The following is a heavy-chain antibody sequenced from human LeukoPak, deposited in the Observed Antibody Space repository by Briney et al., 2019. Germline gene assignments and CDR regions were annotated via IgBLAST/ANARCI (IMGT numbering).Heavy chain of an antibody. CDR3: TTDVVQQLVRYYYYYMDV. J-gene: IGHJ6*03. Sequence: GGSLRLSCAASGFTFSNAWMSWVRQAPGKGLEWVGRINSKTDGGTTDYAAPVKGRFTISRDDSKNTLYLQMNSLKTEDTAVYYCTTDVVQQLVRYYYYYMDVWGEGTTVTVSS. D-gene: IGHD6-13*01. CDR2: INSKTDGGTT. V-gene: IGHV3-15*01. CDR1: GFTFSNAW.